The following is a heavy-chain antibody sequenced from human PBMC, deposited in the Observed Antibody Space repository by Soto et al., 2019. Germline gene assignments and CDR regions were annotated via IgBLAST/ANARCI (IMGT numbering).Heavy chain of an antibody. V-gene: IGHV3-11*01. CDR3: AADPTMRGYFRFDH. D-gene: IGHD2-15*01. Sequence: QLVDSGGGLVKPGGSLRLSCAASGLRFRDYYMSWIRQAPGKGLEWVSYINGGGGTIYYADSVRGRFTISRDNAKNSLYLQMNSLRAEDTAVYFCAADPTMRGYFRFDHWRQGTPVTVSS. J-gene: IGHJ5*02. CDR1: GLRFRDYY. CDR2: INGGGGTI.